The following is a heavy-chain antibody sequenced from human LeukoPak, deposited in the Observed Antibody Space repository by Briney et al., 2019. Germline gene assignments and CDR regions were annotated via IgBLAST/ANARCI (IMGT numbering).Heavy chain of an antibody. CDR3: ARIDGSGYSPRGSWFDP. V-gene: IGHV4-59*01. D-gene: IGHD3-10*01. J-gene: IGHJ5*02. CDR2: IYYSGST. CDR1: GGSISSYY. Sequence: SETLSLTCTVSGGSISSYYWSWIRQPPGKGLEWIGYIYYSGSTNYNPSLKSRVTISVDTSKNQFSLKLSSVTAADTAVYYCARIDGSGYSPRGSWFDPWGQGTLVTVPS.